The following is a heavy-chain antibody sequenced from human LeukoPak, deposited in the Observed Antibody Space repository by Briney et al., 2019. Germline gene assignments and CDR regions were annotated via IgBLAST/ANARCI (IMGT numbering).Heavy chain of an antibody. V-gene: IGHV3-66*01. J-gene: IGHJ4*02. CDR1: GFTVSSNY. CDR2: IYSGGST. D-gene: IGHD6-13*01. Sequence: PGGSLRLSCAASGFTVSSNYMSWVRQAPGKGLEWVSVIYSGGSTYYADSVKGRFTISRDNSKNTLYLQMNSLRAEDTAVYYCAREYSSWTYYFDYWGQGTLVTVSS. CDR3: AREYSSWTYYFDY.